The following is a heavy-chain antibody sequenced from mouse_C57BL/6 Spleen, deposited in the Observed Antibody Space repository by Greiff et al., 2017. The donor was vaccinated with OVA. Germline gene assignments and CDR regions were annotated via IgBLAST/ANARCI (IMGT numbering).Heavy chain of an antibody. V-gene: IGHV10-1*01. J-gene: IGHJ2*01. D-gene: IGHD2-9*01. CDR1: GFSFNTYA. Sequence: EVQLVESGGGLVQPKGSLKLSCAASGFSFNTYAMNWVRQAPGKGLEWVARIRSKSNNYATYYADSVKDRFTISRDDSESMLYLQMNNLKTEDTAMYYCVRPYYGYDDYFDYWGQGTTLTVSS. CDR3: VRPYYGYDDYFDY. CDR2: IRSKSNNYAT.